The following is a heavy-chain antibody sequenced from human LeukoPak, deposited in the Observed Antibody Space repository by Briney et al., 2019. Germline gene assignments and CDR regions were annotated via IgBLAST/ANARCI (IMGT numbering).Heavy chain of an antibody. Sequence: PGGSLRLSCAASGFTFSSYAMSWVRQAPGKGLEWVANIKEDGSEKYYGDSVKGRFTISRDNAKNSLYLQINSLRAEDTAVYYCARDSSGYQWGQGTLVTVSS. V-gene: IGHV3-7*01. CDR1: GFTFSSYA. CDR2: IKEDGSEK. CDR3: ARDSSGYQ. D-gene: IGHD3-22*01. J-gene: IGHJ4*02.